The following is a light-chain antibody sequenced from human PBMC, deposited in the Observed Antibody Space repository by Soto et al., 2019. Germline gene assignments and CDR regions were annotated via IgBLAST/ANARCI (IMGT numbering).Light chain of an antibody. CDR2: GAS. J-gene: IGKJ2*01. Sequence: EIVMTQSPATLSASPGESATLSCRASQSISSELAWYQQKPGQPPRLLIYGASTWATGVPARFTGSGAGSDFTLTSSRLPAEDFAVYYCQQGNNWPLTFGEGTRLEI. V-gene: IGKV3-15*01. CDR3: QQGNNWPLT. CDR1: QSISSE.